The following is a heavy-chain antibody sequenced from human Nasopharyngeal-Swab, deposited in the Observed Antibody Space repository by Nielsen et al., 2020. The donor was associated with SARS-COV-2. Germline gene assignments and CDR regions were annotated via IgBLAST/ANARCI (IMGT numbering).Heavy chain of an antibody. CDR1: GYSFTSYW. CDR3: ARAGLPDTYYYYYGMDV. J-gene: IGHJ6*02. Sequence: GGSLRLSCKGSGYSFTSYWISWVRQMPGKGLEWMGRIDPSDSYTNYSPSSQGHVTISADKSISTAYLQWSSLKASDTAMYYCARAGLPDTYYYYYGMDVWGQGTTVTVSS. CDR2: IDPSDSYT. D-gene: IGHD3/OR15-3a*01. V-gene: IGHV5-10-1*01.